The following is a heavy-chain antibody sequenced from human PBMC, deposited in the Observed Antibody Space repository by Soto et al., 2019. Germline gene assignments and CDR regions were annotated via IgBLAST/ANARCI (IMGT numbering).Heavy chain of an antibody. J-gene: IGHJ5*02. CDR2: IYHSGST. CDR3: ARIPSP. CDR1: GGSISSGGYS. D-gene: IGHD2-21*01. V-gene: IGHV4-30-2*01. Sequence: QLQLQESGSGLVKPSQTLSLTCAVSGGSISSGGYSWSWIRQPPGKGLEWIGYIYHSGSTYYNPSPXSXXTISVDRPKNQFSLKLSSVTAAATAVYYCARIPSPWGQGTLVTVSS.